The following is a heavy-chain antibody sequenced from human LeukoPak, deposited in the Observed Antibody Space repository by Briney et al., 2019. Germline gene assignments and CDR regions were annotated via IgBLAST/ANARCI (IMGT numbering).Heavy chain of an antibody. CDR3: ARESLVSPTDY. D-gene: IGHD5/OR15-5a*01. Sequence: ASVKVSCKASGGTFSSYAINWVRQATGQGLEWMGWMNPNSGNTGYAQKFQGRVTMTRNTSISTAYMELSSLRSEDTAVYYCARESLVSPTDYWGQGTLVTVSS. J-gene: IGHJ4*02. CDR1: GGTFSSYA. V-gene: IGHV1-8*02. CDR2: MNPNSGNT.